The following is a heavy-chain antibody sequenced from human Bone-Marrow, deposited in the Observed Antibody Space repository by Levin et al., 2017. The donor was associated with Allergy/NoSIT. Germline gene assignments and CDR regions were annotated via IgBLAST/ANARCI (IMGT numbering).Heavy chain of an antibody. D-gene: IGHD3-22*01. V-gene: IGHV4-34*01. Sequence: SETLSLTCDVYGGSVSGYYWSWIRQPPGKGLEWIGEINHSGSTYYNPSLESRVTISGDTSKNQFSLKLSSVAAADTGLHYCARSTGYYSIDAFDIWGQGTMVTVSS. CDR3: ARSTGYYSIDAFDI. CDR1: GGSVSGYY. J-gene: IGHJ3*02. CDR2: INHSGST.